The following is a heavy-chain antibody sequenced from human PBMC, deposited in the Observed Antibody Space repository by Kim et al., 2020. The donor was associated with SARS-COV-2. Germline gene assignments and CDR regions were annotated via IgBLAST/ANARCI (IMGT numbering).Heavy chain of an antibody. J-gene: IGHJ4*02. CDR3: ARGGDYYDILTGSPIANY. CDR2: ISAYNGNT. Sequence: ASVKVSCKASGYTFTSYGISWVRQAPGQGLEWMGWISAYNGNTNYAQKLQGRVTMTTDTSTSTAYMELRSLRSDDTAVYYCARGGDYYDILTGSPIANYWGQGTLVTVSS. V-gene: IGHV1-18*01. D-gene: IGHD3-9*01. CDR1: GYTFTSYG.